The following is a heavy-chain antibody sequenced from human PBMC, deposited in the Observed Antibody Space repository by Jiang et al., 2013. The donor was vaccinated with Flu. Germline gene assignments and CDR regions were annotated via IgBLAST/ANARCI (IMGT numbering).Heavy chain of an antibody. CDR3: ARVRLTTVVDDAFDI. J-gene: IGHJ3*02. V-gene: IGHV3-21*01. D-gene: IGHD4-23*01. Sequence: WVSSISSSSSYIYYADSVKGRFTISRDNAKNSLYLQMNSLRAEDTAVYYCARVRLTTVVDDAFDIWGQGTMVTVSS. CDR2: ISSSSSYI.